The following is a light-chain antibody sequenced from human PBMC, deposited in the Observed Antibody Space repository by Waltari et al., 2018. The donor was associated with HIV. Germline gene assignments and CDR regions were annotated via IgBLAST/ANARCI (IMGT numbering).Light chain of an antibody. CDR2: GVD. CDR3: TSHTLTRVLV. Sequence: QSALTQRACMSGSPGQSITISCTGSSLDIGLYDFVSWYKHIPNTAPQLIIYGVDLRPPGITSRFAASKSGDVASLTISGLQAEDEADYYCTSHTLTRVLVFGGGTRLTVL. CDR1: SLDIGLYDF. J-gene: IGLJ3*02. V-gene: IGLV2-14*01.